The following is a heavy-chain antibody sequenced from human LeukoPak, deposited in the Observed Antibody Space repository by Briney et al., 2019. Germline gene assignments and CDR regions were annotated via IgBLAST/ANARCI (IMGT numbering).Heavy chain of an antibody. CDR1: GGSISSGSYY. V-gene: IGHV4-61*02. D-gene: IGHD3-10*01. CDR3: ARDQGALWFGELAPYYFDY. Sequence: SETLSLTCTVSGGSISSGSYYWSWIRQPAGKGLEWIGRIYTSGSTNYNPSLKSRVTISVDTSKNQFSLKLSSVTAADAAVYYCARDQGALWFGELAPYYFDYWGQGTLVTVSS. J-gene: IGHJ4*02. CDR2: IYTSGST.